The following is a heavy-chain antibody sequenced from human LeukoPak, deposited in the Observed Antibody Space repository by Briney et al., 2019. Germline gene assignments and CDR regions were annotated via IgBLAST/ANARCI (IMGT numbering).Heavy chain of an antibody. CDR2: ISYDGSNK. J-gene: IGHJ4*02. CDR1: GFTFSSYA. V-gene: IGHV3-30-3*01. D-gene: IGHD1-26*01. CDR3: ARRVGATPPDY. Sequence: PGGSLRLSCAASGFTFSSYAMPWVRQAPGKGLEWVAVISYDGSNKYYADSVKGRFTISRDNSKNTLYLQMNSLRAEDTAVYYCARRVGATPPDYWGQGTLVTVSS.